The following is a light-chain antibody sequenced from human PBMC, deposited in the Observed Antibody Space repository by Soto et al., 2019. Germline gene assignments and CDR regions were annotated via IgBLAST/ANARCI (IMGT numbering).Light chain of an antibody. J-gene: IGKJ4*01. V-gene: IGKV1-39*01. CDR1: QTISTY. CDR3: QQSYSNPLT. CDR2: DAS. Sequence: DIQMTQSPSSLSASVGDRVTITCRASQTISTYLNWYQQKPGKAPRLLIYDASSLLSGVPSRFTGSGYGIDFTLTISSLQPEDFAVYFCQQSYSNPLTFGGGTKVEIK.